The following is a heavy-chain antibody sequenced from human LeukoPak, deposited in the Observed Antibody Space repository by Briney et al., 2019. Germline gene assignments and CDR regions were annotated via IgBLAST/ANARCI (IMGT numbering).Heavy chain of an antibody. D-gene: IGHD6-13*01. CDR1: GGSISGYY. CDR2: IYTSGST. CDR3: ARDSPAAAGLPAS. Sequence: SETLSLTCTVSGGSISGYYWSWIRQPAGKGLEWIGRIYTSGSTNYNPSLKSRVTMSVDTSKNQFSLNLSSVTAADTAVYYCARDSPAAAGLPASWGQGTLVTVSS. J-gene: IGHJ5*02. V-gene: IGHV4-4*07.